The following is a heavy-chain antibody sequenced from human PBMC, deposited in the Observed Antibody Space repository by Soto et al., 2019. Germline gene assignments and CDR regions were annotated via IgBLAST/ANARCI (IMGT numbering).Heavy chain of an antibody. J-gene: IGHJ6*02. CDR1: GASISSSNYY. CDR2: MYYSGRT. V-gene: IGHV4-39*01. CDR3: ARHGNTVTTGYYYGMDV. D-gene: IGHD4-17*01. Sequence: PSLTCTVSGASISSSNYYWGWIRQPPGRGLEWIGTMYYSGRTYYNPSLKSRVTTSVDTSKNQFSLKLSAVTATDTAVYYCARHGNTVTTGYYYGMDVWGQGTTVTVSS.